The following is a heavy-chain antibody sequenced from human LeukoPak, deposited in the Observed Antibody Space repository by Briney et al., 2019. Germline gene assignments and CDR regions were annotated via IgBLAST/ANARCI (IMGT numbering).Heavy chain of an antibody. J-gene: IGHJ4*02. CDR3: ATDGLTGRTDGTLES. D-gene: IGHD1-20*01. V-gene: IGHV3-30-3*01. Sequence: PGGSLRLSWVASGFTFSHYSMHWVRQAAGRGLEWVALILYDGSNKYYADSVRGRFTISRDDSKNTLYLQLNSLRAEDTAMYYCATDGLTGRTDGTLESWGQGTLVTVSS. CDR1: GFTFSHYS. CDR2: ILYDGSNK.